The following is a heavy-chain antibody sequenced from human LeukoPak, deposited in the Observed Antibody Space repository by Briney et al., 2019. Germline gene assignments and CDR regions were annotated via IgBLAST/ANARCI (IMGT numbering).Heavy chain of an antibody. V-gene: IGHV3-21*01. D-gene: IGHD7-27*01. CDR1: GFTFISYS. Sequence: GGSLTLSFSASGFTFISYSMNWARHPPGKWLELGTSISSSSSYIYYADSVTGRFTISRDNDKNSLYLQMNSLTADDTAVHYCARFTGGQGDYWGQGTLVTVSS. J-gene: IGHJ4*02. CDR2: ISSSSSYI. CDR3: ARFTGGQGDY.